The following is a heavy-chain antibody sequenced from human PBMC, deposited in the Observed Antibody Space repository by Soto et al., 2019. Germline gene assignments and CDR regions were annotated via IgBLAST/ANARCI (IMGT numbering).Heavy chain of an antibody. CDR1: GDSVSSNSAA. CDR2: TYYRSKWYN. CDR3: ARGHGYSSSWYRDWFDP. V-gene: IGHV6-1*01. Sequence: PSQTLSLTCVISGDSVSSNSAAWNWIRHSPSRGLEWLGRTYYRSKWYNDYAVSVKSRITINPDTSKNQFSLQLNSVTPGDTSVYYCARGHGYSSSWYRDWFDPWGQGTLVTVSS. D-gene: IGHD6-13*01. J-gene: IGHJ5*02.